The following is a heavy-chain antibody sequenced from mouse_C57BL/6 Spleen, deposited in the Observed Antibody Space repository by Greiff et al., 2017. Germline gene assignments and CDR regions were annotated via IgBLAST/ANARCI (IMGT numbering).Heavy chain of an antibody. Sequence: QVQLQQPGAELVKPGASVKMSCKASGYTFTSYWITWVKQRPGQGLEWIGDIYPGSGSTNYNEKFKSKATLTVDTSSSTAYIQLSSLTSEDSAVYYCARWGITAVYYFDYWGQGTTLTVSS. CDR1: GYTFTSYW. CDR2: IYPGSGST. D-gene: IGHD1-1*01. CDR3: ARWGITAVYYFDY. V-gene: IGHV1-55*01. J-gene: IGHJ2*01.